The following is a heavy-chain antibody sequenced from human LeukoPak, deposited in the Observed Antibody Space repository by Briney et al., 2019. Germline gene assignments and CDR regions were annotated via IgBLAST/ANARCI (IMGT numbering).Heavy chain of an antibody. CDR1: GGSISSSSYY. V-gene: IGHV4-39*07. CDR2: IYYSGST. D-gene: IGHD2-2*01. CDR3: ARDIPRYCSSTSCSVEGGGHNWFDP. J-gene: IGHJ5*02. Sequence: SETLSLTCTVSGGSISSSSYYWGWIRQPPGKGLEWIRSIYYSGSTYYNPSLKSRVTISVDTSKNQFSLKLSSVTAADTAVYYCARDIPRYCSSTSCSVEGGGHNWFDPWGQGTLVTVSS.